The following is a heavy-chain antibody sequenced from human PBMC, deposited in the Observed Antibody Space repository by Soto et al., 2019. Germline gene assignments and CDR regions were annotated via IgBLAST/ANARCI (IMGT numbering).Heavy chain of an antibody. Sequence: GGSLRLSCAASGFTFSSYEMNWVRQAPGKGLEWVSYISSSGSTIYYADSVKGRFTISRDNAKNSLYLEMSSLRAEDTAVYYCARVTAELTDAFDIWGQGTMVTVSS. CDR2: ISSSGSTI. CDR3: ARVTAELTDAFDI. J-gene: IGHJ3*02. CDR1: GFTFSSYE. D-gene: IGHD1-7*01. V-gene: IGHV3-48*03.